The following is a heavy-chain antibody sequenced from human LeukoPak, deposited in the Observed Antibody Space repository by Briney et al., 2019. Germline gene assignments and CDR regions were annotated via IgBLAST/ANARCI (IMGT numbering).Heavy chain of an antibody. CDR2: IYYSGST. Sequence: KSSETLSLTCTVSGGSISSYYWSWIRQPPGKGLEWIGYIYYSGSTNYNPSLKSRFTISVDTSKNQFSLKLSSVTAADTAVYYCARGEGVYCSSTSCHRGAFDIWGQGTMVTASS. D-gene: IGHD2-2*01. CDR1: GGSISSYY. V-gene: IGHV4-59*01. CDR3: ARGEGVYCSSTSCHRGAFDI. J-gene: IGHJ3*02.